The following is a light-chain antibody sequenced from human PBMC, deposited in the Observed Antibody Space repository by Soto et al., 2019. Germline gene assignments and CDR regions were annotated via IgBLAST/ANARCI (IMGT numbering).Light chain of an antibody. CDR3: SSYTIRSTVV. CDR2: EVA. V-gene: IGLV2-14*01. Sequence: QAVVTQPASVSGSPGQSISISCTGTSNDVGGQKYVSWYQQHPGKAPKLIIYEVANRPSGVSDRFSASKSGNTASLTISGLQADDEADYYCSSYTIRSTVVFGGGTKLTVL. CDR1: SNDVGGQKY. J-gene: IGLJ2*01.